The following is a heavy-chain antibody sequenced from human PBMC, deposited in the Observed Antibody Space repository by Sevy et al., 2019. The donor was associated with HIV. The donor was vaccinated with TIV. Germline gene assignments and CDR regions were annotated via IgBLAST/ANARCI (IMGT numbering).Heavy chain of an antibody. V-gene: IGHV4-34*01. CDR2: INHSGST. Sequence: LLQLPETLSLTCAVYGGSFSGYYWSWIRQPPGKGLEWIGEINHSGSTNYNPSLKSRVTISVDTSKNQFSLKLSSVTAADTAVYYCARGRGYSYGYPYLSYGMDVWGQGTTVTVSS. CDR1: GGSFSGYY. D-gene: IGHD5-18*01. J-gene: IGHJ6*02. CDR3: ARGRGYSYGYPYLSYGMDV.